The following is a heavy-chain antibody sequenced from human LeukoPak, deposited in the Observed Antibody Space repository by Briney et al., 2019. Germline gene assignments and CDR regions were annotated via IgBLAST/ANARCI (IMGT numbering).Heavy chain of an antibody. CDR2: IFYSGST. V-gene: IGHV4-30-4*08. D-gene: IGHD3-22*01. Sequence: PSETLSLTCTVPGGSISSGDYYWSWIRQPPGKGLEWHGYIFYSGSTYYNPSLKSRVTISVDTSKNQFSLKLSSVTAADTAVYYCARDEYYYDSSGSNYYYYMDVWGKGTTVTVSS. CDR3: ARDEYYYDSSGSNYYYYMDV. CDR1: GGSISSGDYY. J-gene: IGHJ6*03.